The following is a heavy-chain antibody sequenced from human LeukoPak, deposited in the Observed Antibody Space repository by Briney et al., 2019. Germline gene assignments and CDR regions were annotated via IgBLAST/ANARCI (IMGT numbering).Heavy chain of an antibody. D-gene: IGHD1-7*01. Sequence: KSGGSLRLSCAASGFIFSSYNMNWLRQAPGKGLEWVSSISSSGNYIYYADSVQGRFTISRDNAKNSLYLQMSSLRVEDTALYYCARDLGKKNWNYENWFDPWGQGTLVTVSS. CDR2: ISSSGNYI. J-gene: IGHJ5*02. CDR3: ARDLGKKNWNYENWFDP. V-gene: IGHV3-21*01. CDR1: GFIFSSYN.